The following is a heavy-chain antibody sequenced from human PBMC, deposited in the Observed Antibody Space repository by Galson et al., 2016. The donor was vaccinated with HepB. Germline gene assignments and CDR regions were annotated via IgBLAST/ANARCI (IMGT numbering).Heavy chain of an antibody. J-gene: IGHJ6*02. D-gene: IGHD3-22*01. CDR3: AKDRRYYDSSGYFWEGYYYDGMAD. CDR1: GFTFSSYG. CDR2: ISYDGSDK. V-gene: IGHV3-30*18. Sequence: SLRLSCAASGFTFSSYGMHWVRQAPGKGLEWVAVISYDGSDKYYADSVKGRFTISRDNSKNTLVLQMNSLRPEDTAVYYCAKDRRYYDSSGYFWEGYYYDGMADWGQGTTVTVSS.